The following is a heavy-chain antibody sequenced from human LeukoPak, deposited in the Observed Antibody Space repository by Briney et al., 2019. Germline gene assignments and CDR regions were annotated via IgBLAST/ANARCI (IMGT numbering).Heavy chain of an antibody. Sequence: GGSLRLSCAASGFTFSSYAMSWVRQAPGKGLEWVSAISVSGGSTYYADSVKGRFTIHRDNSKNTLYLKMNSLRAEDTAVYYCAKDRYDILTDRADAFDIWGQGTMVTVSS. J-gene: IGHJ3*02. CDR1: GFTFSSYA. V-gene: IGHV3-23*01. CDR3: AKDRYDILTDRADAFDI. D-gene: IGHD3-9*01. CDR2: ISVSGGST.